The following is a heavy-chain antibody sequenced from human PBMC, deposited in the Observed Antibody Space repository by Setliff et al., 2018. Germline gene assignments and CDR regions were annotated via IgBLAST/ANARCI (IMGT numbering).Heavy chain of an antibody. D-gene: IGHD3-22*01. CDR1: GYIFTSYG. Sequence: GASVKVSCKASGYIFTSYGFSWVRQAPGQGLEWMGWISTYNGKTNYAQKFQGRVTMTTDTSKSTAYMELRSLRSDDTAVYYCARDLDYQYYYDSSGRDAFDIWGQGTMVTVSS. CDR2: ISTYNGKT. J-gene: IGHJ3*02. CDR3: ARDLDYQYYYDSSGRDAFDI. V-gene: IGHV1-18*01.